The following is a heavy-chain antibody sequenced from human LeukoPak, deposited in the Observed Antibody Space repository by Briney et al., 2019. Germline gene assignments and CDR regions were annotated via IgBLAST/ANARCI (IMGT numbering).Heavy chain of an antibody. CDR3: ARDNSVGDIAWWFDP. V-gene: IGHV1-3*01. D-gene: IGHD3-16*02. CDR2: INAGNGNT. J-gene: IGHJ5*02. CDR1: GYTFTSYA. Sequence: GASVKLSCKASGYTFTSYAMHWVRQAPGQRLEWRGWINAGNGNTKYSQEFQGRVTITRDTSASTAYMELSSLRSEDTAVYYCARDNSVGDIAWWFDPWGQGTLVTVSS.